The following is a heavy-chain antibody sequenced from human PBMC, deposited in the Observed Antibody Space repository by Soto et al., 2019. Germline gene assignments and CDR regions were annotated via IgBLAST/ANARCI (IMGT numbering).Heavy chain of an antibody. D-gene: IGHD2-15*01. CDR1: GGSIIPYY. CDR3: GRDSQYCFGGRCYSDFYGMDV. CDR2: IYYTGST. V-gene: IGHV4-59*01. Sequence: PSETLSLTCTVSGGSIIPYYWTWIRQPPGKGLEWIGYIYYTGSTKYNPSLKSRVTISVDKSKGQFSLTLSSVTAADTAVYYCGRDSQYCFGGRCYSDFYGMDVWGQGTTVTVSS. J-gene: IGHJ6*02.